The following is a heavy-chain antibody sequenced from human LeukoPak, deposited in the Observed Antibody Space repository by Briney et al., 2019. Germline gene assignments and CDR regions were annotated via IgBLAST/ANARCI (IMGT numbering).Heavy chain of an antibody. V-gene: IGHV4-38-2*02. Sequence: SETLSLTCTVSGYSISSGYYWGWIRQPPGKGLEWIGSIYHSGGTYYNPSLKSRVTISVDTSKNQFSLKLSSVTAADTAVYYCARDPYTATDAFDIWGQGTMVTVSS. J-gene: IGHJ3*02. CDR3: ARDPYTATDAFDI. D-gene: IGHD4-17*01. CDR1: GYSISSGYY. CDR2: IYHSGGT.